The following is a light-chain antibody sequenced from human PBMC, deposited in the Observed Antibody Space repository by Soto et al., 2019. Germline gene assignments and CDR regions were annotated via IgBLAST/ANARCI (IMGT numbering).Light chain of an antibody. CDR2: EGT. CDR3: CSYAGGTVV. Sequence: QSALTQPTSVSGSPGQSITISCTGASSDVGSYNLVSWYRQHPGKAPKLIIYEGTKRPSGVSDRFSGSKSGNTVSLTISGLQAEDEADYYCCSYAGGTVVFGGGTKLTVL. J-gene: IGLJ2*01. CDR1: SSDVGSYNL. V-gene: IGLV2-23*01.